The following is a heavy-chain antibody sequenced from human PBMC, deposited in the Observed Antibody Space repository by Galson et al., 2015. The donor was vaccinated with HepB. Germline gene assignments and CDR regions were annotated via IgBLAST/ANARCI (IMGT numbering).Heavy chain of an antibody. J-gene: IGHJ4*02. V-gene: IGHV3-11*06. D-gene: IGHD2-8*01. CDR3: ARESRTDGRLFDY. Sequence: SLRLSCAASGFTFSDYYMSWIRQAPGKGLEWVSYISSSSSYTNYADSVKGRFTISRDNAKNSLYLQMNSLRAEDTAVYYCARESRTDGRLFDYWGQGTLVTVSS. CDR1: GFTFSDYY. CDR2: ISSSSSYT.